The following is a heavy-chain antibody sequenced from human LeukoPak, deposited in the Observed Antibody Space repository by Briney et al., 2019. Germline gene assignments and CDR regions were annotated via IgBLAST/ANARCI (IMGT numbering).Heavy chain of an antibody. D-gene: IGHD1-26*01. Sequence: GRSLRLSCAASGFTFSSYAMHWVRQAPGKGLEWVAVISYDGSNKYYADSVKGRFTISRDNSKNTLYLQMNSLRAEDTAVYYCAKDSYSGDYYGMDVWGQGTTVTVSS. CDR2: ISYDGSNK. CDR1: GFTFSSYA. V-gene: IGHV3-30-3*01. CDR3: AKDSYSGDYYGMDV. J-gene: IGHJ6*02.